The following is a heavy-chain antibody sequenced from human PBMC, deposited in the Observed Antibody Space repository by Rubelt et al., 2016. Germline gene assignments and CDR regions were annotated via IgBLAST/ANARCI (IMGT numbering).Heavy chain of an antibody. CDR2: ISGSASTI. CDR3: SRGGGLVPLF. V-gene: IGHV3-48*01. Sequence: VQLVESGGGLVQPGGSLRLSCAASGFTFSGFYMSWVRQAPGRGLEWLSCISGSASTIHYAESVKGRFNISRDNARNALYLEMNSQRAEDTAVYYCSRGGGLVPLFGGQGTLVTVSS. J-gene: IGHJ4*02. CDR1: GFTFSGFY. D-gene: IGHD4/OR15-4a*01.